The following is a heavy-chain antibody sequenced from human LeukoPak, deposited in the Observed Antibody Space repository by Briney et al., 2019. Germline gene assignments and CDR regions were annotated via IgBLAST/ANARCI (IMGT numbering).Heavy chain of an antibody. J-gene: IGHJ5*02. Sequence: SGGSLRLSCAASGFTFSDYYMSWIRQPPGKGLEWIGSIYYSGSTYYNPSLKSRVTISVDTSKNQFSLKLSSVTAADTAVYYCARLKIVVVPAATPNGNWFDPWGQGTLVTVSS. CDR3: ARLKIVVVPAATPNGNWFDP. D-gene: IGHD2-2*01. V-gene: IGHV4-39*01. CDR1: GFTFSDYY. CDR2: IYYSGST.